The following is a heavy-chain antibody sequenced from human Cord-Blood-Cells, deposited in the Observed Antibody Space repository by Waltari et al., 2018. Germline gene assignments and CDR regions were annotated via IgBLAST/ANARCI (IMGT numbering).Heavy chain of an antibody. Sequence: QITLKESGPTLVKPTQNLTLTCTFSGFSLSTSGVGVGWIRQPPGKALEWLALIYWNDDKRYSPSLKSRLTITKDTSKNQVVLTMTNMDPVDTATYYCAHTSYYYGSGSYYNYWGQGTLVTVSS. D-gene: IGHD3-10*01. J-gene: IGHJ4*02. CDR1: GFSLSTSGVG. CDR2: IYWNDDK. CDR3: AHTSYYYGSGSYYNY. V-gene: IGHV2-5*01.